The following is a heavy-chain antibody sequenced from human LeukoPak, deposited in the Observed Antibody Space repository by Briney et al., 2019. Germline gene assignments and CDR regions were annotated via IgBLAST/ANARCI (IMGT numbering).Heavy chain of an antibody. V-gene: IGHV3-74*01. J-gene: IGHJ4*02. D-gene: IGHD3-22*01. CDR3: ARRINYYDSSGYYYVRYFDS. CDR2: INTDGSSL. Sequence: QTGGSLRLSCAASGFTFSSYWMYWVRHAPGKGPVWVARINTDGSSLNYADSVKGRFTISRDNAKNTLYLQMNSLGAEDTAVYYCARRINYYDSSGYYYVRYFDSWGQGTLVAVSS. CDR1: GFTFSSYW.